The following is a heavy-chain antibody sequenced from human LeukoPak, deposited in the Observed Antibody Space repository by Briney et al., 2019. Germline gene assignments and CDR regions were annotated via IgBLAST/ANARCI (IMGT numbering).Heavy chain of an antibody. J-gene: IGHJ6*03. CDR1: GYTFTSYY. Sequence: ASVKVSCKASGYTFTSYYMHWVRQAPGQGLEWMGIINPSGGSTSYAQKFRGRVTITRNISTHTVYMELSSLRSEDTAVYYCARGLSCGSTTCYGGVMPVAVNYFYYYMDVWGKGTTVTVSS. CDR3: ARGLSCGSTTCYGGVMPVAVNYFYYYMDV. CDR2: INPSGGST. V-gene: IGHV1-46*01. D-gene: IGHD2-2*01.